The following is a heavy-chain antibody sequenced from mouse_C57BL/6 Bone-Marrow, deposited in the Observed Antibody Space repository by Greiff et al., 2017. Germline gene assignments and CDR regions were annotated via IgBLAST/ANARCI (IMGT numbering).Heavy chain of an antibody. V-gene: IGHV14-4*01. Sequence: VQLQQSGAELVRPGASVKLSCTASGFNIKDDYMHWVKQRPEQGLEWIGWIDPENGDTEYASKFQGKATITADTSSNTAYLQRSSLTSEDTAVYYCTVVVFDYWGQGTTLTVSS. J-gene: IGHJ2*01. CDR3: TVVVFDY. CDR2: IDPENGDT. D-gene: IGHD1-1*01. CDR1: GFNIKDDY.